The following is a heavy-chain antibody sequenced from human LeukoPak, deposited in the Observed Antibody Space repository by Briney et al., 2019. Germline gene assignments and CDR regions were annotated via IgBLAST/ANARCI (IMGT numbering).Heavy chain of an antibody. CDR1: GYSIISDYY. J-gene: IGHJ4*02. CDR2: IYHSGST. CDR3: AREAYGSGNYHLDY. Sequence: SETLSLTCAVSGYSIISDYYWGWIRQPPGKGLEWIGTIYHSGSTYYNPSLKSRVTISIDTSKNQFSLKLSPVTAADTAVYYCAREAYGSGNYHLDYWGQGTLVTVSS. V-gene: IGHV4-38-2*02. D-gene: IGHD3-10*01.